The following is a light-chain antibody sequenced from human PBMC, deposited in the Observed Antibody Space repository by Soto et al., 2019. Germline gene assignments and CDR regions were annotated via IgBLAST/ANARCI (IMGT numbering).Light chain of an antibody. V-gene: IGKV3D-20*02. CDR1: QSISSSY. J-gene: IGKJ1*01. CDR2: DAS. CDR3: QQRSNWPPRGT. Sequence: EIVLTQSPATLSLSPGERATLSCRASQSISSSYLAWYQQKPGQAPRLLIYDASNRATGIPARFSGSGSGTDFTLTISSLEPEDFAVYYCQQRSNWPPRGTFGQGTKVDIK.